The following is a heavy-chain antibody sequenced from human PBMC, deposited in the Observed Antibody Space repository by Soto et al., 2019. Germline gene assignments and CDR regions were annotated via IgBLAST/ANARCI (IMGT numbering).Heavy chain of an antibody. V-gene: IGHV1-69*01. CDR3: ATSPTYSNYAN. Sequence: QVQLVQSGAEVKKPGSSVKVSCKASGGTFSSYAISWVRQAPGQGLEWMGGIIPIFGTANYAQKFQCRVPITADESTSPAYRELSSLRSADTAVYYWATSPTYSNYANWGQGTLVTVSS. CDR2: IIPIFGTA. D-gene: IGHD4-4*01. J-gene: IGHJ4*02. CDR1: GGTFSSYA.